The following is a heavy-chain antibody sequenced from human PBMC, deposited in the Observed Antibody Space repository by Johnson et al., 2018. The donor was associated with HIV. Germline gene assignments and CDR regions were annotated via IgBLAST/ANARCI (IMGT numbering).Heavy chain of an antibody. J-gene: IGHJ3*01. V-gene: IGHV3-66*01. D-gene: IGHD5-24*01. CDR2: INSGGSR. CDR1: GLTVSNNY. Sequence: VQLVESGGGLVQPGGSLRLSCAASGLTVSNNYMTWVRQGPGKGLEWVSVINSGGSRNHADSVKGRFTISRDNSKNTLYLQMNSLRAEDTAVYYCARACRDGYTCDVFDVWGQWTMVAVSS. CDR3: ARACRDGYTCDVFDV.